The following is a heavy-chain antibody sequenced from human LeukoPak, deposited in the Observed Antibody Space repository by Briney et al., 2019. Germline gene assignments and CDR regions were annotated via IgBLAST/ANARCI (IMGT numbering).Heavy chain of an antibody. CDR1: GFTFSSYG. CDR3: AKGVVVPAAFDWFDP. V-gene: IGHV3-30*02. Sequence: PGGSLRLSCAASGFTFSSYGMHWVRQAPGKGREWVAFIRYDGSNKYYADSVKGRFTISRDNSKNTLYLQMNSLRAEDTAVYYCAKGVVVPAAFDWFDPCGQGTLVTVSS. J-gene: IGHJ5*02. CDR2: IRYDGSNK. D-gene: IGHD2-2*01.